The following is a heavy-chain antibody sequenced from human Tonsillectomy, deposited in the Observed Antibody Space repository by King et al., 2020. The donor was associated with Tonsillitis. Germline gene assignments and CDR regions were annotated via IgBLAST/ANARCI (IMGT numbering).Heavy chain of an antibody. D-gene: IGHD3-16*01. Sequence: EVQLVESGGGLVQPGRSLRLSCAASGFTFDDYVMHWVRQAPGKGLEWVSGISWNSGSIGYADSVKGRFTISRDNAKNSLYLQMNSLRAEDTALYYCAKGERLGAGLDYWGQGTLVTVSS. CDR1: GFTFDDYV. CDR2: ISWNSGSI. V-gene: IGHV3-9*01. J-gene: IGHJ4*02. CDR3: AKGERLGAGLDY.